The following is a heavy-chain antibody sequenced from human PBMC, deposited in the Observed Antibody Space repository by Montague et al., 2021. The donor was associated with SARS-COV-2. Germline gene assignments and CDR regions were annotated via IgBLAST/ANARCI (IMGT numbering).Heavy chain of an antibody. J-gene: IGHJ4*02. CDR1: AGSISSNY. CDR3: ARGGGYSSSPFDF. V-gene: IGHV4-59*01. D-gene: IGHD5-18*01. CDR2: IYHCGST. Sequence: SETLSLTCTVSAGSISSNYFNWIRQPPGKGLEWIGYIYHCGSTDTNYXPSLKSRVTISVDTSKSQFNLSLISVTAADTAVYYCARGGGYSSSPFDFWGQGSLVSVPS.